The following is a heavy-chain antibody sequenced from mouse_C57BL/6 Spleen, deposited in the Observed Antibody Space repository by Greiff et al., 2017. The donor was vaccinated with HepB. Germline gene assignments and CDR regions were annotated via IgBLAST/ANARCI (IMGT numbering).Heavy chain of an antibody. CDR3: ATGSFSGSSYDWYFDV. CDR1: GYSITSDY. Sequence: EVKLEESGPGLAKPSQTLSLTCSVTGYSITSDYWNWIRKFPGNKLEYMGYISYSGSTYYNPSLKSRISITRDTSKNQYYLQLNSVTTEDTATYYCATGSFSGSSYDWYFDVWGTGTTVTVSS. V-gene: IGHV3-8*01. D-gene: IGHD1-1*01. J-gene: IGHJ1*03. CDR2: ISYSGST.